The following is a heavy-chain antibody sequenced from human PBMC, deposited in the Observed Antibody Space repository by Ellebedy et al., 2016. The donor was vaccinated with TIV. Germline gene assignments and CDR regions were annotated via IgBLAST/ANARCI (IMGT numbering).Heavy chain of an antibody. D-gene: IGHD1-1*01. CDR1: GYTFASYD. CDR2: MNPKSGTT. V-gene: IGHV1-8*01. J-gene: IGHJ4*02. CDR3: ARGRRDNWSSYLFDH. Sequence: AASVKVSCKASGYTFASYDINWVRQANGQGLEWMGWMNPKSGTTGYAQKFQGRVTITRNTSISTAFMELSSLRSEDTAVYYCARGRRDNWSSYLFDHWGQGTLVPVSS.